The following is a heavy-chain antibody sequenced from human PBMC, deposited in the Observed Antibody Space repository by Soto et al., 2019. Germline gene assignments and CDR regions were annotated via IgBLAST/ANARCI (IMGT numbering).Heavy chain of an antibody. CDR1: GGSISSGGYY. Sequence: PSETLSLTCTVSGGSISSGGYYWSWIRQHPGKGLEWIGYIYYSGSTYYNPSLKSRATISVDTSKNQFSLKLSSVTAADTAVYYCARTRPGRQLHTYYFDYWGQGTLVTVSS. D-gene: IGHD6-6*01. J-gene: IGHJ4*02. V-gene: IGHV4-31*03. CDR2: IYYSGST. CDR3: ARTRPGRQLHTYYFDY.